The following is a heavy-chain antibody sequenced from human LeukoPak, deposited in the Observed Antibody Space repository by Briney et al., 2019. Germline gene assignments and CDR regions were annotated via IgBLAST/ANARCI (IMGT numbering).Heavy chain of an antibody. D-gene: IGHD3-22*01. CDR2: ISGSGGSA. CDR3: ARRGDNNGYFDY. J-gene: IGHJ4*02. CDR1: GFTSSSYA. V-gene: IGHV3-23*01. Sequence: GGSLRLSCAASGFTSSSYAMSWVRQAPGKGLEWVSAISGSGGSAYYADSVKGRFTISRGNSKNTLYLQMNSLRAEDTAVYCCARRGDNNGYFDYWGQGTLVTVSS.